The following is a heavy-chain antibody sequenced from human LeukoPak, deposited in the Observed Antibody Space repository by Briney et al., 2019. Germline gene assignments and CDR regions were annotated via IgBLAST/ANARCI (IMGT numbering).Heavy chain of an antibody. CDR1: GFTFSSYS. Sequence: PGGSLRLSCAASGFTFSSYSMNWVRQAPGKGLEWVSSISSSSSYIYYADSVKGRFTISRDNAKNSLYLQTNSLRAEDTAVYYCARDDYCGGDCYFDAFDIWGQGTMVTVSS. CDR3: ARDDYCGGDCYFDAFDI. D-gene: IGHD2-21*02. V-gene: IGHV3-21*01. CDR2: ISSSSSYI. J-gene: IGHJ3*02.